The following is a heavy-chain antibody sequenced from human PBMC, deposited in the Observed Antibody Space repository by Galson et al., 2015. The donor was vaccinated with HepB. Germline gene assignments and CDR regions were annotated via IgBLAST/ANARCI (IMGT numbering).Heavy chain of an antibody. CDR3: AKDAGMPMHPYYFDY. V-gene: IGHV3-23*01. D-gene: IGHD2-2*01. CDR1: GFTFSSYA. J-gene: IGHJ4*02. CDR2: ISGSGGTT. Sequence: SLRLSCAASGFTFSSYAMIWVRQAPGKGLEWVSAISGSGGTTYYADSVKGRFTLSRDNSKNTLSLQMSSLRAEDTAIYYCAKDAGMPMHPYYFDYWGQGTLVTVSS.